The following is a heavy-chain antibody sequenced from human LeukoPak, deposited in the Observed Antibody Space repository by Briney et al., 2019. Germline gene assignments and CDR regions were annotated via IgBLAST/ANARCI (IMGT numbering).Heavy chain of an antibody. D-gene: IGHD6-13*01. CDR1: GFTFSNAW. V-gene: IGHV3-15*01. J-gene: IGHJ6*03. CDR3: NTASWQAYYYYYYYMDV. CDR2: IKSKTDGGTT. Sequence: PGGSLRLSCAASGFTFSNAWMSWVRQAPGKGLEWVGRIKSKTDGGTTDYAAPVKGRFTISRDDSKNTLYLQMNSLKTEDTAVYYCNTASWQAYYYYYYYMDVWGKGTTVTVSS.